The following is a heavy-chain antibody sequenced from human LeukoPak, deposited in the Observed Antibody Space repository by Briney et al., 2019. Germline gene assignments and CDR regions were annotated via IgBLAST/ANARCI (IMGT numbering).Heavy chain of an antibody. CDR2: ISGSGGST. CDR1: GFTFSSYA. J-gene: IGHJ4*02. V-gene: IGHV3-23*01. Sequence: GGSLRLSCAASGFTFSSYAMSWVREAPGKGLEWVSAISGSGGSTYYADSVKGRFTISRDNSKNTLYLQMNSLRAEDTAVYYCAKVKDGYNGIIDYWGQGTLVTVSS. CDR3: AKVKDGYNGIIDY. D-gene: IGHD5-24*01.